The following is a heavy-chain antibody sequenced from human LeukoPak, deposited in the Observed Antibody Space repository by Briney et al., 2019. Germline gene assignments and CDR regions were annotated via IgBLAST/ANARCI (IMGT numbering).Heavy chain of an antibody. Sequence: SETLSLTCAVYGGSFSGYYWSWIRQPPGKGLEWIGEINHSGSTNYNPSLKSRVTISVDTSKNQFSLKLTSVTAADTAVYYCARDRELGYWGQGTLVTVSS. CDR2: INHSGST. J-gene: IGHJ4*02. V-gene: IGHV4-34*01. D-gene: IGHD3-10*01. CDR1: GGSFSGYY. CDR3: ARDRELGY.